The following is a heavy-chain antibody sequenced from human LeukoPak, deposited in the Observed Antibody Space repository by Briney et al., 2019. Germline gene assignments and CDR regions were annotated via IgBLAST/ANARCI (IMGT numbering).Heavy chain of an antibody. J-gene: IGHJ6*03. CDR3: ARARGYYYGSGSPDEYMDV. D-gene: IGHD3-10*01. V-gene: IGHV1-46*01. Sequence: ASVKVSCKASGYTFTSYYMHWVRQAPGQGLEWMGIINPSGGSTSYAQKFQGRVTMTRDTSTSTVYMELSSLRSEDTAVYYCARARGYYYGSGSPDEYMDVWGKGTTVTVSS. CDR1: GYTFTSYY. CDR2: INPSGGST.